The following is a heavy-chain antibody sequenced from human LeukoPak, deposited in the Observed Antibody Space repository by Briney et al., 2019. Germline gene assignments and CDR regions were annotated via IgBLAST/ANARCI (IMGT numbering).Heavy chain of an antibody. CDR3: ARLLRQLVHGSYYYYYYYMDV. Sequence: PSETLSLTCAVYGGSFSGYYWSWIRQPPGKGLEWIGEINHSGSTNYNPSLKSRVTISVDTSKNQFSLKLSSVTAADTAVYYGARLLRQLVHGSYYYYYYYMDVWGKGTTVTVSS. D-gene: IGHD6-13*01. CDR2: INHSGST. V-gene: IGHV4-34*01. J-gene: IGHJ6*03. CDR1: GGSFSGYY.